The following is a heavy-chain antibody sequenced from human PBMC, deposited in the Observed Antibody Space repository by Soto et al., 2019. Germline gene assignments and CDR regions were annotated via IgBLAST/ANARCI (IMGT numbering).Heavy chain of an antibody. D-gene: IGHD2-15*01. V-gene: IGHV3-23*01. Sequence: PGGSLRLSCAASGFSFGSYTLSWVRQAPGKGLEWVSTISGSDGKTFYADSVKGRFSISRDTSQSTLYLQMNSLRADDTAMYYCARWRYLVYWGPGTRLTVST. J-gene: IGHJ4*02. CDR3: ARWRYLVY. CDR1: GFSFGSYT. CDR2: ISGSDGKT.